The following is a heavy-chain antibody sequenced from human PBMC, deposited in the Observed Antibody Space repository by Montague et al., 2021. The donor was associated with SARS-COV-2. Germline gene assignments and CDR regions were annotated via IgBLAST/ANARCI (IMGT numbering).Heavy chain of an antibody. J-gene: IGHJ4*02. D-gene: IGHD1-26*01. CDR2: INEDGTTR. Sequence: SLRLSCAASGFTFSTYWMHWVRQAPGKGLVWASRINEDGTTRDHADSVKGRFTISRDNARNTLYLEMNSLRAEDTSVYYSTRDIGWSYGYWGQGALVTVSS. CDR1: GFTFSTYW. V-gene: IGHV3-74*01. CDR3: TRDIGWSYGY.